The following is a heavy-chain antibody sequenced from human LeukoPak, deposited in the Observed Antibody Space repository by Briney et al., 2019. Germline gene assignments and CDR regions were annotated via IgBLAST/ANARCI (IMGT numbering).Heavy chain of an antibody. J-gene: IGHJ4*02. CDR1: GGSIGSGSYY. Sequence: SQTLSLTCTVSGGSIGSGSYYWSWIRQPAGKGLEWIGRIYTSGSTNYNPSLKSRVTISVDTSKNQFSLKLSSVTAADTAVYYCARARGNSYGLDYWGQGTLVTVSS. CDR3: ARARGNSYGLDY. CDR2: IYTSGST. D-gene: IGHD5-18*01. V-gene: IGHV4-61*02.